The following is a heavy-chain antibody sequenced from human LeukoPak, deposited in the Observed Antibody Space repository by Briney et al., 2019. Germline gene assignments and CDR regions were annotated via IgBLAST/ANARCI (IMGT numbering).Heavy chain of an antibody. CDR2: VKKDGSAK. CDR3: ARDAGELDWSGGYFDC. J-gene: IGHJ4*02. D-gene: IGHD3-9*01. Sequence: GGSLRLSCAASGXTFSRHWVSWVRQAPGKGLEGVANVKKDGSAKYYVDSVKGRFTISRDNAKNSLYLQMNSLRDEDTAVYYCARDAGELDWSGGYFDCWGQGTVVTVSS. CDR1: GXTFSRHW. V-gene: IGHV3-7*04.